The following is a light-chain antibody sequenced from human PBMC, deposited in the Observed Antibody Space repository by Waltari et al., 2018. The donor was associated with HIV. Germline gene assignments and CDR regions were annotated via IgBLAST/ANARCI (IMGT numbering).Light chain of an antibody. V-gene: IGLV2-14*01. Sequence: PGQSITISCTGTSSDVGGYNYVSWYQQQPGKAPKLMIYEVSNRPSGVSNRFSGSKSGNTASLTISGLQAEDEADYYCSSYTSSTTRVFGTGTKVTVL. CDR3: SSYTSSTTRV. CDR1: SSDVGGYNY. CDR2: EVS. J-gene: IGLJ1*01.